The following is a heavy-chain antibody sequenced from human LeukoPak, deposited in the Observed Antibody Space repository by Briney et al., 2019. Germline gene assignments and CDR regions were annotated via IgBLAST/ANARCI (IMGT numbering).Heavy chain of an antibody. J-gene: IGHJ4*02. CDR3: AIQTYYYGSGSYYSTALDY. CDR1: GYTFTSYY. CDR2: ISPSGGST. D-gene: IGHD3-10*01. V-gene: IGHV1-46*03. Sequence: ASVKVSCKASGYTFTSYYMHWVRQAPGQGLEWMGIISPSGGSTSYAQKFQGRVTMTRDTSTSTVYMELSSLRSEDTAVYYCAIQTYYYGSGSYYSTALDYWGQGTLVTVSS.